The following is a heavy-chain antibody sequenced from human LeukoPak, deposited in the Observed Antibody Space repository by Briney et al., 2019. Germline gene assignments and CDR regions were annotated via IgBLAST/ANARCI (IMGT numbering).Heavy chain of an antibody. V-gene: IGHV3-23*01. D-gene: IGHD3-22*01. J-gene: IGHJ6*02. CDR2: ISGSGGST. CDR3: ARPRADDSSGYYQPGYYYYGMDV. CDR1: GFTFSSYA. Sequence: PGGSLRLSCAASGFTFSSYAMSWVRQAPGKGLEWVSAISGSGGSTYYADSVKGRFTISRDNSKNTLYLQMNSLRAEDTAVYYCARPRADDSSGYYQPGYYYYGMDVWGQGTTVTVSS.